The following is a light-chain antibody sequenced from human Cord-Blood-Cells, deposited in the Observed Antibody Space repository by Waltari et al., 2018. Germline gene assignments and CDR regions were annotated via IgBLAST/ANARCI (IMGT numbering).Light chain of an antibody. CDR2: SNK. CDR1: SSNIGSNT. CDR3: AAWDDSLNGPV. V-gene: IGLV1-44*01. J-gene: IGLJ2*01. Sequence: QSVLTQPPSASGTPGQRVTISCSGSSSNIGSNTVNWYQQLPGTAPQLLIYSNKQRPSGVPDRFSGSKSGPSASLAISGLQSEDEADYYCAAWDDSLNGPVFGGGTKLTVL.